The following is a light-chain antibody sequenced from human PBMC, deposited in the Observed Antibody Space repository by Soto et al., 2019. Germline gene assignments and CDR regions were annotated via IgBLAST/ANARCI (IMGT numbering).Light chain of an antibody. CDR3: KQRSNFLWT. J-gene: IGKJ1*01. V-gene: IGKV3-11*01. CDR1: QSVSSY. Sequence: EIVLTQSPATLSLSPGERATLSCRASQSVSSYLAWYQQKPGQAPRLLMYDTSNRATGIPARFSGSGSGTEFTITISSLEPEDFAVYYCKQRSNFLWTFGQGTKVEIK. CDR2: DTS.